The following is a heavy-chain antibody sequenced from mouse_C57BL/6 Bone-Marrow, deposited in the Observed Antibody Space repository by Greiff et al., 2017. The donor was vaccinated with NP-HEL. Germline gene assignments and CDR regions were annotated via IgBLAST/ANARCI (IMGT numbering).Heavy chain of an antibody. Sequence: VKLQESGAELARPGASVKLSCKASGYTFTSYGISWVKQSTGQGLEWIGEIYPRSGNTYYNEKFKGKATLTADKSSSTAYMELRSLTSEDSAVYFCARSKAYYSNYVTFAYWGQGTLVTVSA. CDR1: GYTFTSYG. J-gene: IGHJ3*01. CDR2: IYPRSGNT. D-gene: IGHD2-5*01. CDR3: ARSKAYYSNYVTFAY. V-gene: IGHV1-81*01.